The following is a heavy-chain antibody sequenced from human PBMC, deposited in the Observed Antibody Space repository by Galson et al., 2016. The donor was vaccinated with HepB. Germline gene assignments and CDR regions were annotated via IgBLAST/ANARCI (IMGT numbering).Heavy chain of an antibody. CDR2: ISDGGTT. J-gene: IGHJ3*02. Sequence: SLRLSCAASGFIFNNYAMTWVRQAPGEGLEWVSGISDGGTTIYADSVKGRFTISRDNSKKMLFLQMNSLRVEDTAVYYCAKDANFWSGYPEDAFDMWGQGTMVTVSS. D-gene: IGHD3-3*01. CDR1: GFIFNNYA. V-gene: IGHV3-23*01. CDR3: AKDANFWSGYPEDAFDM.